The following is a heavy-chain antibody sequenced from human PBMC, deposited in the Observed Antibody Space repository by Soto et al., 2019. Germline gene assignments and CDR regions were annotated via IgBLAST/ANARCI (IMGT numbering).Heavy chain of an antibody. CDR2: ISTSGDT. V-gene: IGHV4-4*07. J-gene: IGHJ3*02. CDR1: GGSISSDY. CDR3: ARTGLPDLKGAFAI. Sequence: SETLSLTCTVSGGSISSDYWSCIRQPAGKGLEWFGRISTSGDTNYNASLKSRVTMSVDTSKNQFSLKLTSVTAADTAVYYCARTGLPDLKGAFAIWGQGTMVPVSS.